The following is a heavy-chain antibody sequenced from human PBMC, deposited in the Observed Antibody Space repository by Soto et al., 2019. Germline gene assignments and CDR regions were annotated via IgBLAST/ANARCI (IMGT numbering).Heavy chain of an antibody. CDR1: GFNLGSYC. CDR3: ARVGSYGYYYYYGMDV. J-gene: IGHJ6*02. V-gene: IGHV3-21*01. CDR2: ISSSSSYI. D-gene: IGHD5-18*01. Sequence: PGGSLRLSCAASGFNLGSYCMNWVRQAPGKGLEWVSSISSSSSYIYYADSVKGRFTISRDNAKNSLYLQMNSLRAEDTAVYYCARVGSYGYYYYYGMDVWGQGTTVTVSS.